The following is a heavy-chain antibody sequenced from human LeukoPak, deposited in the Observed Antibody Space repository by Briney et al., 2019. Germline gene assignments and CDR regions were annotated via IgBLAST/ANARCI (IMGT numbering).Heavy chain of an antibody. CDR2: IYRSGST. CDR1: GYSISNGYY. CDR3: ARDLAGSGYDAFDI. J-gene: IGHJ3*02. Sequence: SETLSLTCTVSGYSISNGYYWDWIRQPPGRGLEWIGNIYRSGSTSYNPSLKSRVTISVDTSKNQFSLKVNSVTAADTAVYYCARDLAGSGYDAFDIWGQGTMVTVSS. D-gene: IGHD6-19*01. V-gene: IGHV4-38-2*02.